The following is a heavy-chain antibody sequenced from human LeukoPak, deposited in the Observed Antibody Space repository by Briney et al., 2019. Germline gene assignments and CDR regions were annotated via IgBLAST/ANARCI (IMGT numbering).Heavy chain of an antibody. Sequence: PSETLSLTCTVSGGSISSSSYYWGWIRQPPGKGLEWIGRIYTSGSTNYNPSLKSRVTMSVDTSKNQFSLKLSSVTAADTAVYYCAREYMVRGVPPFDPWGQGTLVTVSS. CDR1: GGSISSSSYY. D-gene: IGHD3-10*01. CDR2: IYTSGST. CDR3: AREYMVRGVPPFDP. V-gene: IGHV4-39*07. J-gene: IGHJ5*02.